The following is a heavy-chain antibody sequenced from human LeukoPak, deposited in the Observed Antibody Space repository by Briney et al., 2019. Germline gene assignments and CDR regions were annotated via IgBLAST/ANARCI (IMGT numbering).Heavy chain of an antibody. CDR3: ARGYCSSTSCYDAFDI. V-gene: IGHV3-21*01. Sequence: GGSLRLSCAASGFTFSSYSMNWVHQAPGKGLEWVSSISSSSSYIYYADSVKGRFTISRDNAKNSLYLQMNSLRAEDTAVYYCARGYCSSTSCYDAFDIWGQGTMVTVSS. CDR1: GFTFSSYS. D-gene: IGHD2-2*01. CDR2: ISSSSSYI. J-gene: IGHJ3*02.